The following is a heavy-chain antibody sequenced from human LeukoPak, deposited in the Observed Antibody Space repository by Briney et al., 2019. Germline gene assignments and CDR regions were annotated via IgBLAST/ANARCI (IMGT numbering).Heavy chain of an antibody. CDR3: ARAPDTAQYYYYMDV. V-gene: IGHV1-69*06. CDR2: IIPIFGTA. J-gene: IGHJ6*03. CDR1: GYTFTSYG. Sequence: GASVKVSCKASGYTFTSYGISWVRQAPGQGLEWMGGIIPIFGTANYAQKFQGRVTITADKSTSTAYMELSSLRSEDTAVYYCARAPDTAQYYYYMDVWGKGTTVTVSS. D-gene: IGHD5-18*01.